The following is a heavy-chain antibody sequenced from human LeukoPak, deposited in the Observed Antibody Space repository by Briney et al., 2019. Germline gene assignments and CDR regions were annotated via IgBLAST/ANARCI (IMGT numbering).Heavy chain of an antibody. Sequence: GGSLRLSCAASGITFSSYEMNWVRQAPGKELEWVSYISSSGGTIYYADSVKGRFTISRDNAKNSLYLQMNSLRAEDTAVYYCARDESGYSGYVRFDPWGQGTLVTVSS. CDR1: GITFSSYE. D-gene: IGHD5-12*01. J-gene: IGHJ5*02. CDR3: ARDESGYSGYVRFDP. CDR2: ISSSGGTI. V-gene: IGHV3-48*03.